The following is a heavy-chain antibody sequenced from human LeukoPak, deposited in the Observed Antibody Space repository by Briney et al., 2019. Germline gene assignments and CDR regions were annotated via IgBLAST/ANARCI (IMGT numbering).Heavy chain of an antibody. CDR2: IRQDGSEK. CDR1: GFTFSSYW. D-gene: IGHD1-1*01. Sequence: GGSLRLSCAASGFTFSSYWMVWVRQAPGKGLEWVANIRQDGSEKYYVASVRGRFTVSRDNAKNSLYLQMNSLRAEDTAVYYCARDPTTFDAFDIWGQGTMVTVSS. CDR3: ARDPTTFDAFDI. J-gene: IGHJ3*02. V-gene: IGHV3-7*01.